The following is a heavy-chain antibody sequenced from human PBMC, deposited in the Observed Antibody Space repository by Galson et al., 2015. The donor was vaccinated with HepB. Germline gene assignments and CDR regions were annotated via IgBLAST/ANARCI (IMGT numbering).Heavy chain of an antibody. D-gene: IGHD1-26*01. CDR2: ISAYHGNT. V-gene: IGHV1-18*01. CDR1: GYTFTNFG. Sequence: SVKVSCKASGYTFTNFGINWVRQAPGQGLEWMGWISAYHGNTNYAQKLQGRVTMTTDTSTSTAYMELRSLRSDDTAVYYCAREGGWQLHDYYFGKDVWGQGTTVTVSS. J-gene: IGHJ6*02. CDR3: AREGGWQLHDYYFGKDV.